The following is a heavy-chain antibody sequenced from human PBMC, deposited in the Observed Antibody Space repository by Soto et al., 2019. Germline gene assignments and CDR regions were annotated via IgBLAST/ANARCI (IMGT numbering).Heavy chain of an antibody. D-gene: IGHD3-10*01. V-gene: IGHV3-21*01. Sequence: EVQLVESGGGLVKPGGSLRLSCAASGFTFSSYSMNWVRQAPGKGLEWVSSISSSSSYIYYADSVKGRFTISRDNAKNSLYLQINSLRAEDTAVYYCARDGDYGSGSYHNWGQGTLVTVSS. CDR1: GFTFSSYS. CDR3: ARDGDYGSGSYHN. J-gene: IGHJ4*02. CDR2: ISSSSSYI.